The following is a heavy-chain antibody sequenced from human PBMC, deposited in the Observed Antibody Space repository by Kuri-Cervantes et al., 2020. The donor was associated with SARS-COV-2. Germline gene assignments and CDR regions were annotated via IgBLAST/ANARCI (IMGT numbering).Heavy chain of an antibody. CDR3: AKAPPTYYFDY. CDR1: GFTFSSYG. Sequence: GGSLRLSCAASGFTFSSYGMHWVRQAPGKGLEWVAVISYDGSNKYYADSVKGRFTISRDNSKNTLYLQMNSLRAEDTAVYYCAKAPPTYYFDYWGQGTLVTVSS. V-gene: IGHV3-30*18. CDR2: ISYDGSNK. J-gene: IGHJ4*02.